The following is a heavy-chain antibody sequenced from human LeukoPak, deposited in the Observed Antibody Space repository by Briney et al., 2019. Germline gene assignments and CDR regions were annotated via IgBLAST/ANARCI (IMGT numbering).Heavy chain of an antibody. D-gene: IGHD5-18*01. V-gene: IGHV3-23*01. J-gene: IGHJ4*02. Sequence: GGSLRLSCAASGFTCSSYAMSWVRQAPGKGLEWVSAISGSGGSTYYADSVKGRFTISRDNSKNTLYLQMNSLRAEDTAVYYCAKGIQLWSYYFDYWGQGTLVTVSS. CDR2: ISGSGGST. CDR3: AKGIQLWSYYFDY. CDR1: GFTCSSYA.